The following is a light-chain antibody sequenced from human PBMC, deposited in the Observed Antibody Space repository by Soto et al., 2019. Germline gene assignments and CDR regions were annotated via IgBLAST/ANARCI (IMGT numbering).Light chain of an antibody. Sequence: DIQMTQSPSTLSASIGDRVTITCRASQSISRWLAWYQQKPGKAPKLLIYKASSLESGVPSRFSGSGSGAELTIPIGSLQPDDVAPYYCQQYHTYSGSIFGGGTKVEIK. V-gene: IGKV1-5*03. CDR3: QQYHTYSGSI. CDR1: QSISRW. J-gene: IGKJ4*01. CDR2: KAS.